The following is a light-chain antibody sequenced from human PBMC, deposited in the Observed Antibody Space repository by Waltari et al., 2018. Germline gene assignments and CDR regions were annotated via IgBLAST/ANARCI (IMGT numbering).Light chain of an antibody. V-gene: IGKV3-20*01. CDR3: QQYGVSPYT. J-gene: IGKJ2*01. CDR2: ATF. Sequence: VFTPSPGTLALSPGRIATISCRASQSVICNNLAWYQQKPGQAPRLLIYATFRREAATPDRFRGSGSGTDFTLTISRLEREDFAVFYCQQYGVSPYTFGQGTKVEI. CDR1: QSVICNN.